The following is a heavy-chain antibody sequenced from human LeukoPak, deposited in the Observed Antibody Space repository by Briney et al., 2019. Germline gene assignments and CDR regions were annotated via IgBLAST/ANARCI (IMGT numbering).Heavy chain of an antibody. V-gene: IGHV3-13*01. J-gene: IGHJ4*02. CDR1: GFTFSSYD. D-gene: IGHD3-16*01. CDR3: ARDRNGGFDY. CDR2: IDTAGDT. Sequence: GGSLRLSCAASGFTFSSYDMHWVRQATGKGLEWVSGIDTAGDTYYPGSVKGRFTISRDNAKNTLYLQMNSLRAEDTAVYYCARDRNGGFDYWGQGTLVTVSS.